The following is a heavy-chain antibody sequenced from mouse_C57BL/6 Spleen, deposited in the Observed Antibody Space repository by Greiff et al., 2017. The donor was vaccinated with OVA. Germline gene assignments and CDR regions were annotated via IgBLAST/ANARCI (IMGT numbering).Heavy chain of an antibody. Sequence: EVNLVESGGGLVKPGGSLKLSCAASGFTFSDYGMHWVRQAPEKGLEWVAYISSGSSTIYYADTVKGRFTISRDNAKNTLFLQMTSLRSEDTAMYYCARGFITTVVAPYAMDYWGQGTSVTVSS. D-gene: IGHD1-1*01. J-gene: IGHJ4*01. CDR1: GFTFSDYG. V-gene: IGHV5-17*01. CDR3: ARGFITTVVAPYAMDY. CDR2: ISSGSSTI.